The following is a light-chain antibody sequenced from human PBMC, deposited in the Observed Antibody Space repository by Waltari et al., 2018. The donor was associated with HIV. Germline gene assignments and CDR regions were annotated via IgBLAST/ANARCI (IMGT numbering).Light chain of an antibody. J-gene: IGLJ3*02. CDR3: SSYISSATPE. CDR1: SSDVGDYY. Sequence: QSALTQPASVSGSPGQSISLSCTGTSSDVGDYYVSWYQHHSGKAPKVIIYEVTIRPSGVSHRFSGSKSGNTASLTISGLLPEDEADYFCSSYISSATPEFGGGTRLTVL. CDR2: EVT. V-gene: IGLV2-14*01.